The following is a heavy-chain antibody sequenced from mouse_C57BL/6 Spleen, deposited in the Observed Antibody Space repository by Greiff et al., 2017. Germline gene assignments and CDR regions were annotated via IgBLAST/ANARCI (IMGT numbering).Heavy chain of an antibody. V-gene: IGHV1-5*01. CDR3: TRGGDGYSAWFAY. CDR2: LFPGHSDT. D-gene: IGHD2-3*01. Sequence: EVQLQQSGTVLARPGASVKMSCKTSGYTFTSYWMHWVIQRPGQGLAWIGALFPGHSDTSYNQKFQGKANLTAVPSASTAYLELNSLTNEDSAVYYCTRGGDGYSAWFAYWGQGTLVTGSA. CDR1: GYTFTSYW. J-gene: IGHJ3*01.